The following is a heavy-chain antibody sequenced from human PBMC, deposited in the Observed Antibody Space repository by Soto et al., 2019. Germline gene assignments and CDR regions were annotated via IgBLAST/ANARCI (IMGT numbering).Heavy chain of an antibody. CDR3: ARTPNTGRAGVYGMDV. CDR1: GYTFTNYY. J-gene: IGHJ6*02. CDR2: IDGDSGDT. D-gene: IGHD1-1*01. V-gene: IGHV1-2*04. Sequence: QVQLVQSGAEVKKPGASVKVSCKASGYTFTNYYIHWVRQAPGQGLEWMGWIDGDSGDTKDAQKFQGWVTMTRDTSINTAYRELSRLTSDDTAVYYCARTPNTGRAGVYGMDVWGQGTTVTVSS.